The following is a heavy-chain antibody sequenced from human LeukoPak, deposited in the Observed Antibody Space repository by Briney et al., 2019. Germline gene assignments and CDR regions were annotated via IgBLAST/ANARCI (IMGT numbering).Heavy chain of an antibody. CDR2: ISYSGST. V-gene: IGHV4-39*01. D-gene: IGHD1-26*01. CDR1: GGSISSGGYY. J-gene: IGHJ4*02. CDR3: ARGSRRLADFHY. Sequence: SETLSLTCTVSGGSISSGGYYWSWIRQPPGKGLGWIGTISYSGSTYYNPSLQSRVTISVDTSKNQFSLELSSVTAADTAVYYCARGSRRLADFHYWGQGTLVTVSS.